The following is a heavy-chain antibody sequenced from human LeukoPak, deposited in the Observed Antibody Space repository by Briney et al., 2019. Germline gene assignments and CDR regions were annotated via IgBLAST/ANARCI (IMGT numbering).Heavy chain of an antibody. CDR1: GFTFSSYS. V-gene: IGHV3-21*01. Sequence: GGSLRLSCAASGFTFSSYSMNWVRQAPGKGLEWVSSISSSSSYIYYADSVKGRFTISRDNAKNSLYLQMNSLRAEDTAVYYCESPYGSGSRGPQMDVWGKGTTVTASS. D-gene: IGHD3-10*01. CDR3: ESPYGSGSRGPQMDV. J-gene: IGHJ6*04. CDR2: ISSSSSYI.